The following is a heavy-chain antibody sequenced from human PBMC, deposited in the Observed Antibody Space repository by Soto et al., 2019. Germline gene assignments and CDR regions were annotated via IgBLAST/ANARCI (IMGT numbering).Heavy chain of an antibody. J-gene: IGHJ6*03. CDR2: IYYSGST. CDR1: GGSISSYY. CDR3: ARAHYGSGSYYNVLRGPGYYYYYMDV. D-gene: IGHD3-10*01. V-gene: IGHV4-59*01. Sequence: SETLSLTCTVSGGSISSYYWSWIRQPPGKGLEWIGYIYYSGSTNYNPSLKSRVTISVDTSKNQFSLKLSSVTAADTAVYYCARAHYGSGSYYNVLRGPGYYYYYMDVWGKGTTVTVSS.